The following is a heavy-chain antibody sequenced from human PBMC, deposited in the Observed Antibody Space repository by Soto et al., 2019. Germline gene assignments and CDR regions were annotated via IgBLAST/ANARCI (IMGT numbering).Heavy chain of an antibody. CDR2: INHSGST. CDR3: ARHYDGPGSQFNY. Sequence: QVQLQQWGAGLLKPSETLSLTCAVYGGSFSGYYWSWIRQPPGKGLEWIGEINHSGSTNYNPSLTSRVTISVDTSKSQFSRKLSSVPAAHTAVYYCARHYDGPGSQFNYWGQGTLVTVSS. D-gene: IGHD3-10*01. CDR1: GGSFSGYY. J-gene: IGHJ4*01. V-gene: IGHV4-34*01.